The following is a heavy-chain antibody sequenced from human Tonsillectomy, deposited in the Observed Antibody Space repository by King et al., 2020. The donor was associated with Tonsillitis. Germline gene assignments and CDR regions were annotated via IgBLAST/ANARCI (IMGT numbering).Heavy chain of an antibody. CDR3: ASGYCSSASCYPVYYYYSMDV. D-gene: IGHD2-2*03. CDR1: GGSISSSSYY. J-gene: IGHJ6*03. CDR2: RYYSGST. Sequence: LQLQESGPGLVKPSETLSLTCTVSGGSISSSSYYWGWIRQPPGKGLEWIGSRYYSGSTYYNPSLKSRVTMSVDTSKNQFSLKLSSVTAADTAVYYCASGYCSSASCYPVYYYYSMDVWGKGTTVTVSS. V-gene: IGHV4-39*01.